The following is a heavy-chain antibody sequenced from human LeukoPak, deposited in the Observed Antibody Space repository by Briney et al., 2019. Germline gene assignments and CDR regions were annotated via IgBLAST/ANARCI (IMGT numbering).Heavy chain of an antibody. Sequence: GGSLRLSCAASGFTFSSYAMSWVRQAPGKGLEWVSAISGSGGSTYYADSVKGRFTISRDNSKNTLYLQMNSLRAEDTAVYYCAKGGEYGSGSHYYYYYYGMDVWGKGTTVTVSS. J-gene: IGHJ6*04. CDR2: ISGSGGST. CDR3: AKGGEYGSGSHYYYYYYGMDV. CDR1: GFTFSSYA. D-gene: IGHD3-10*01. V-gene: IGHV3-23*01.